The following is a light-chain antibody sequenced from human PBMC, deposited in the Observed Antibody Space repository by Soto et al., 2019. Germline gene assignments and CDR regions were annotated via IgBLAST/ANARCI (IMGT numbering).Light chain of an antibody. CDR2: GAS. Sequence: EIVMTQSPATLSVSPGVRATLSCRASQSVSSNLAWYKQKPGQAPRLLNYGASTRATGIPARFSGSGSGTKFTLTISSLQSEDFAVYYCQQYNNWAPPDTFGQGTKLEIK. CDR1: QSVSSN. CDR3: QQYNNWAPPDT. J-gene: IGKJ2*01. V-gene: IGKV3-15*01.